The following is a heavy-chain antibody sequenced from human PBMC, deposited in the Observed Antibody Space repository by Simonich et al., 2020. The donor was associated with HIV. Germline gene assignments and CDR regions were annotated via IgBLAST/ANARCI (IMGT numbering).Heavy chain of an antibody. J-gene: IGHJ3*02. CDR2: LIPVLGTA. V-gene: IGHV1-69*13. Sequence: QVHLVQSGAEVKKPGSSVKVSCKASGATLSSYTISWVRQAPGQGLEWMGGLIPVLGTANYPQKFQGRVTITADESSTTAYMELSRLRSDDTAFYYCATHGPGSYSSALDIWGQGTRVTVSS. CDR3: ATHGPGSYSSALDI. D-gene: IGHD1-26*01. CDR1: GATLSSYT.